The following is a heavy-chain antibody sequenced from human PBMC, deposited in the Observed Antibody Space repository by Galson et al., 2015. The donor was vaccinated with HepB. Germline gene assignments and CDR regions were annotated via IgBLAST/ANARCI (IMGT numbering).Heavy chain of an antibody. CDR3: SRTLPGIDLDY. D-gene: IGHD3-3*02. CDR2: VRHKARRYTT. Sequence: SLRLSCAASGFTLRDYYMEWVRQAPGKGLEWVGRVRHKARRYTTDYVASVEGRSTISRDDSKNSLYLQMDSLKTEDTAVYYCSRTLPGIDLDYWGQGTLVTVSS. V-gene: IGHV3-72*01. CDR1: GFTLRDYY. J-gene: IGHJ4*02.